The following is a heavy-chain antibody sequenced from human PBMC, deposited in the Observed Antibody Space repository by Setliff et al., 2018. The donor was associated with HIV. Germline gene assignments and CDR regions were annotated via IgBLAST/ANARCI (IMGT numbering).Heavy chain of an antibody. V-gene: IGHV1-69*06. D-gene: IGHD6-19*01. CDR2: IIPVFGTT. Sequence: ASVKVSCKASGGTFSPYAINWVRQAPGQGLECMGGIIPVFGTTNYAQKFKGRVSFTADKSTSTVYMELSGLRSEDTAVYFCARDGLLVAGIRFDYWGQGTLVTVSS. CDR1: GGTFSPYA. J-gene: IGHJ4*01. CDR3: ARDGLLVAGIRFDY.